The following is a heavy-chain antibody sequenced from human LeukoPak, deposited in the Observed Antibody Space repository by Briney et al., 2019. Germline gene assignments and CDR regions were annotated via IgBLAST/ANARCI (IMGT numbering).Heavy chain of an antibody. V-gene: IGHV3-9*01. J-gene: IGHJ3*02. CDR1: GFTFDDYA. Sequence: GGSLRLSCAASGFTFDDYAMHWVRQAPGKGLEWVSGISWSSGSIGYADSVKGRFTISRDNAKNSLYLQMNSLRAEDTALYYCAKDMREYSGYEGAFDIWGQGTMVTVSS. D-gene: IGHD5-12*01. CDR2: ISWSSGSI. CDR3: AKDMREYSGYEGAFDI.